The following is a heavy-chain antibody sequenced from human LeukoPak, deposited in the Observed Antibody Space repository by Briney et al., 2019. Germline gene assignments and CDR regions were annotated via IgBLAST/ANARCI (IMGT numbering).Heavy chain of an antibody. Sequence: GRSLRLSCAVSGFSFTNFWMSWVRQAPGRGLEWVANIHPEGNEKYHVESVKGRFTISRDNTKNLLFLQMNGLRGEDTAVYYCARGDAFSGDHWGQGTLVTVSS. J-gene: IGHJ4*02. V-gene: IGHV3-7*04. CDR1: GFSFTNFW. CDR2: IHPEGNEK. CDR3: ARGDAFSGDH.